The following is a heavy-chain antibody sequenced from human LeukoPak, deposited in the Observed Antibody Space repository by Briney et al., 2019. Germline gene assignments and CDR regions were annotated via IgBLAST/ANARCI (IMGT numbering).Heavy chain of an antibody. Sequence: ASVKVSCKASGYTFTSYDINWVRQATGQGLEWMGWMNPNSGNTGYAQKFQGRVTITRNTSISTAYMELSSLRSEDTAVYYCARGRVASSSWYAYYYYMDVWSKGTTVTVSS. CDR2: MNPNSGNT. CDR3: ARGRVASSSWYAYYYYMDV. J-gene: IGHJ6*03. CDR1: GYTFTSYD. V-gene: IGHV1-8*03. D-gene: IGHD6-13*01.